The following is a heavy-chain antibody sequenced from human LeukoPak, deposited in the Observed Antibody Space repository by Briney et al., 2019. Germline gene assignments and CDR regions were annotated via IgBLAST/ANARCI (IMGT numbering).Heavy chain of an antibody. J-gene: IGHJ4*02. Sequence: VKVSCKASGYTFTSYGISWVRQAPGQRLEWMGWINADTGNTKCSQEFQGRLTITRDTSASTVYMDLSSLKSEDMAVYYCARSGGSRGTVTPPGDFWGQGTLVTVSS. CDR3: ARSGGSRGTVTPPGDF. CDR2: INADTGNT. CDR1: GYTFTSYG. D-gene: IGHD4-17*01. V-gene: IGHV1-3*03.